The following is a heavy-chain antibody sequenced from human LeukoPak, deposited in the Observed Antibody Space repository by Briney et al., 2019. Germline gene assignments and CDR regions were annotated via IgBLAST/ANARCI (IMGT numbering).Heavy chain of an antibody. V-gene: IGHV4-39*01. CDR2: IYYSGST. CDR1: GGSISSSSYY. D-gene: IGHD3-22*01. J-gene: IGHJ6*02. Sequence: PSETLSLTCTVSGGSISSSSYYWGWIRQPPGKGLEWIGSIYYSGSTYYNPSLKSRVTISVDTSKNQFSLKLSSVTAADTAVYYCASQARYYYDSSGYQDERYYYYGMDVWGQGTTVTVSS. CDR3: ASQARYYYDSSGYQDERYYYYGMDV.